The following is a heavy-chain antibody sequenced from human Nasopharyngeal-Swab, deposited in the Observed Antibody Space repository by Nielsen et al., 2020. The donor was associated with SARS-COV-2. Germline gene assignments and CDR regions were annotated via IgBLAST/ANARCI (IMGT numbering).Heavy chain of an antibody. CDR2: INHRGST. Sequence: SETLSLTCAVYGGSFTDYYWTWIRQPPGKGLEWIWAINHRGSTNYNPSLKGRVTISADTSKNQFSLNLSSLTAADTAVYYCVRGLVDVNMMLVVIGFSYWLDSWGQGTLVTVSS. J-gene: IGHJ5*01. CDR3: VRGLVDVNMMLVVIGFSYWLDS. D-gene: IGHD3-22*01. CDR1: GGSFTDYY. V-gene: IGHV4-34*01.